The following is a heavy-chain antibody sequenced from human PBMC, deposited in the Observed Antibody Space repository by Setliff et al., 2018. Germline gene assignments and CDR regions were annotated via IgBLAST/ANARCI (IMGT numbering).Heavy chain of an antibody. CDR2: IFHSGST. V-gene: IGHV4-39*01. CDR3: ARVSQLVVLSLYYYYGMDV. CDR1: GGSISSDTYY. Sequence: PSETLSLTCTVSGGSISSDTYYWGWIRQPPGKGLEWIGSIFHSGSTYYSPSLKSRVTISVDTSKNQFSLKLSSVTAADTAVYYCARVSQLVVLSLYYYYGMDVWGQGTTVTVSS. J-gene: IGHJ6*02. D-gene: IGHD6-6*01.